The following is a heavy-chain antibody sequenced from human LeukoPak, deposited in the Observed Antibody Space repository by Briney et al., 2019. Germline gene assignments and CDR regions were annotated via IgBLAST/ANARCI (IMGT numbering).Heavy chain of an antibody. Sequence: SETLSLTCTASGGSISGYYWTWIRQPPRQGLQWIGYIYYSGTTNYNPSLKSRLTISVDTSKNQFSLRLTSVTAADTAVYYCARHLGVTGTFDYWGQGALVTVSS. CDR3: ARHLGVTGTFDY. V-gene: IGHV4-59*08. D-gene: IGHD2-21*02. CDR2: IYYSGTT. J-gene: IGHJ4*02. CDR1: GGSISGYY.